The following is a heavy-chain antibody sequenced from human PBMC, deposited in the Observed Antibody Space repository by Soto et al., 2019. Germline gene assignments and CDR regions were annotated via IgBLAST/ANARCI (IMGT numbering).Heavy chain of an antibody. Sequence: QVQLQESGPGLLKPSETMSLTCTVSGGSISSYFYIWVRQPPGKGLEWIGSVYYTGTTDYNPSLKSRVTISVDTSKTQFSLNLRSVTAADTAGYYCARDLAAVPRAFDYWGRGTLVTVSS. CDR2: VYYTGTT. V-gene: IGHV4-59*01. J-gene: IGHJ4*02. CDR3: ARDLAAVPRAFDY. CDR1: GGSISSYF. D-gene: IGHD6-13*01.